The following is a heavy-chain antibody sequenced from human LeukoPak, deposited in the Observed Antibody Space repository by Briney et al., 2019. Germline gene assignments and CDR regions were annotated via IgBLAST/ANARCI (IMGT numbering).Heavy chain of an antibody. Sequence: GASVKVSXKASGGTFSSYAISWVRQAPGQGLEWIGGIIPIFGTADYAQKFQGRVTITTDESTSTAYMELSSLRSEDTAVYYCASEASQNDYGPYYYYYMDVWGKGTTVTVSS. D-gene: IGHD4-17*01. J-gene: IGHJ6*03. CDR1: GGTFSSYA. V-gene: IGHV1-69*05. CDR3: ASEASQNDYGPYYYYYMDV. CDR2: IIPIFGTA.